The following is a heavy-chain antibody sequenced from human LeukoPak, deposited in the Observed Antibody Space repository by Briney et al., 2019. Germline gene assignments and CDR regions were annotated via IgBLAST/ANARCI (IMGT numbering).Heavy chain of an antibody. Sequence: PSETLSLTCAVYGGSFSGYYWSWIRQPPGKGLEWIGEINHSGSTNYNPSLKSRVTISVDTSKNQFSLKLSSVTAADTAVYYCAREVVIGVTPYNWFDPWGQGTLVTVSS. CDR2: INHSGST. CDR1: GGSFSGYY. D-gene: IGHD2-21*01. V-gene: IGHV4-34*01. CDR3: AREVVIGVTPYNWFDP. J-gene: IGHJ5*02.